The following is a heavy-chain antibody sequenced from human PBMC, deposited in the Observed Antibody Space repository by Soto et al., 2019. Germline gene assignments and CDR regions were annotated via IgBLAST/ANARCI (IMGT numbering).Heavy chain of an antibody. J-gene: IGHJ4*02. D-gene: IGHD2-15*01. CDR3: VRHGCGGGSCFFDY. CDR1: GDSTSHNY. Sequence: QVQLQESGPGLVKPSETLSLTCTVSGDSTSHNYWTWMRQPPGKGLEWMGYIYNSGTTKYNPSLMGRLTISVDTSKNQFSLKLTSVTAADTAIYYCVRHGCGGGSCFFDYWGPGILVTVSS. CDR2: IYNSGTT. V-gene: IGHV4-59*08.